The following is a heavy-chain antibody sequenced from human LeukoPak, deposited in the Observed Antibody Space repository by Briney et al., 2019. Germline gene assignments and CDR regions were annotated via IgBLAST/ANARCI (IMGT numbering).Heavy chain of an antibody. CDR1: GGSISSGSYY. CDR3: ARDTHYSQDCSGDSCYYYYYMDV. CDR2: IYTSGST. Sequence: PSEILSLTCTVSGGSISSGSYYWSWIRQPAGKGLEWIGRIYTSGSTNYNPSLKSRVTISVDTSKNQFSLNLTSVTAADTAVYYCARDTHYSQDCSGDSCYYYYYMDVWGKGTTVTVSS. D-gene: IGHD2-15*01. V-gene: IGHV4-61*02. J-gene: IGHJ6*03.